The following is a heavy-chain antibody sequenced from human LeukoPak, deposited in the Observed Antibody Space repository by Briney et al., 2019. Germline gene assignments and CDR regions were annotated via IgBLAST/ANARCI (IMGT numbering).Heavy chain of an antibody. J-gene: IGHJ4*02. D-gene: IGHD3-10*01. Sequence: SETLSLTCAVYGGSFSGYYWSWIRQPPGKGLEWIGEINHSGSTNYNPSLKSRVTIPVDTSKNQFSLKLSSVTAADTAVYYCARWSADGSGSPYYFDYWGRGTLVTVSS. V-gene: IGHV4-34*01. CDR1: GGSFSGYY. CDR3: ARWSADGSGSPYYFDY. CDR2: INHSGST.